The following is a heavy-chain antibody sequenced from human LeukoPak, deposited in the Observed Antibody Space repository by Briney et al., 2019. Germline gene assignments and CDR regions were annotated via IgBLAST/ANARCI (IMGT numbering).Heavy chain of an antibody. V-gene: IGHV1-69*13. CDR1: GGTFISYA. J-gene: IGHJ4*02. Sequence: SVKVSCKASGGTFISYAISWVRQAPGQGLEWMGGIIPIFGTANYAQKFQGRVTITADESTSTAYMELSSLRSEDTAVYYCASSWSGYPYFDYWGQGTLVTVSS. CDR3: ASSWSGYPYFDY. D-gene: IGHD3-3*01. CDR2: IIPIFGTA.